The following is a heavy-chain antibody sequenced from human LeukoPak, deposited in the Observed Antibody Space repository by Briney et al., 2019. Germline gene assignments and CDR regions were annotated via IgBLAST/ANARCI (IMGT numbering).Heavy chain of an antibody. CDR3: AKGHTDSSGYYYFDS. D-gene: IGHD3-22*01. J-gene: IGHJ4*02. CDR2: ISGSGGST. CDR1: GFTFSSYA. V-gene: IGHV3-23*01. Sequence: GGSLRLSCAASGFTFSSYAMSWVRQAPGKGLEWVSAISGSGGSTYYADSVKGRFTIFRDNSKNMLYLQMNSLRVEDTAVYYCAKGHTDSSGYYYFDSWGQGTLVTVSS.